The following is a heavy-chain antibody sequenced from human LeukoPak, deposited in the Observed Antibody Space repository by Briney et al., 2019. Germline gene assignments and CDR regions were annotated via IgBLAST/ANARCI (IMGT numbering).Heavy chain of an antibody. D-gene: IGHD3-3*01. J-gene: IGHJ5*02. CDR1: GGSISSGDYY. V-gene: IGHV4-30-4*08. CDR2: IHKSGST. CDR3: ATAVVWSGYLNLFGP. Sequence: SETLSLTCTASGGSISSGDYYWSWIRQPPGKGLEWIGYIHKSGSTTYSPSLKSRVVLSVDTSRNQFSLRLTSVTAADTAVYYCATAVVWSGYLNLFGPWGQGTLVTVSS.